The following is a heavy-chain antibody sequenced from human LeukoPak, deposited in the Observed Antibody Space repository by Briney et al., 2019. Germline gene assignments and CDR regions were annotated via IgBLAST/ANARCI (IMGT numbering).Heavy chain of an antibody. Sequence: SETLSLTCAVYGGSFSGYYWSWIRQPPGKGLEWIGEINHSGSTNYNPSLKSRVTISVGTSKNQFSLKLSSVTAADTAVYYCAIFSGPFDYWGQGTLVTVSS. V-gene: IGHV4-34*01. D-gene: IGHD1-26*01. J-gene: IGHJ4*02. CDR1: GGSFSGYY. CDR2: INHSGST. CDR3: AIFSGPFDY.